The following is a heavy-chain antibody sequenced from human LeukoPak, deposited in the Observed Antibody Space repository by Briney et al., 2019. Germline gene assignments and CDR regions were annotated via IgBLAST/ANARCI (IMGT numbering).Heavy chain of an antibody. CDR3: ARDLNYYDSSGYYNYFDY. CDR2: ISYDGSNK. D-gene: IGHD3-22*01. Sequence: QPGGSLRLSCAASGFTFSSYAMHWVRQAPGKGLEWVAVISYDGSNKYYADSVKGRFTISRDNSKNTLYLQMNSLRAEDTAVYYCARDLNYYDSSGYYNYFDYWGQGTLVTVSS. CDR1: GFTFSSYA. V-gene: IGHV3-30*04. J-gene: IGHJ4*02.